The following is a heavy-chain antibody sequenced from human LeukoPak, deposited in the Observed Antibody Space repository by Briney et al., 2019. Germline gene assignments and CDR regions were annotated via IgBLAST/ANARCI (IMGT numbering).Heavy chain of an antibody. CDR1: GYSFTSYW. Sequence: GESLRISCKGSGYSFTSYWISWVRQMPGKGLEWMGKIDPSDSYTNYSPSFQGHVTISADRSISTAYLQWSSLKASDTAMYYCGRHHSSIWAPFDYWGQGTLVTVSS. V-gene: IGHV5-10-1*01. CDR2: IDPSDSYT. CDR3: GRHHSSIWAPFDY. J-gene: IGHJ4*02. D-gene: IGHD6-13*01.